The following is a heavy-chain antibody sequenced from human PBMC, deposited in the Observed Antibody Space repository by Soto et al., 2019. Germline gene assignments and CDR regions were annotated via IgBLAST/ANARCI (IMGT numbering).Heavy chain of an antibody. CDR1: GGSINTFY. J-gene: IGHJ4*02. CDR2: IFSSGGT. V-gene: IGHV4-4*07. D-gene: IGHD5-12*01. Sequence: SETLSLTCTVSGGSINTFYWSWVRQPAGKGLEWIGRIFSSGGTSFNPSLESRVAMSVDTSKNHFSLNLSSVTAADMAVYYCAREGSYSAYNFAHGIQLWSFDFWGQGALVTVSS. CDR3: AREGSYSAYNFAHGIQLWSFDF.